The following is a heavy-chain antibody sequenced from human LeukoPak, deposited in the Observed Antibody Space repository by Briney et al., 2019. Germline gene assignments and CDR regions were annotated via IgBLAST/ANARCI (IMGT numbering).Heavy chain of an antibody. V-gene: IGHV3-21*01. J-gene: IGHJ4*02. CDR1: GLTFSSYN. CDR3: ARLETTPYYFDY. CDR2: ISRSSTYI. Sequence: PGGSLRLSCAASGLTFSSYNMNWVRQAPGKGLEWVSSISRSSTYISYADSVKGRFTISRDNAKNSLYLQMNSLRAEDTAVYYCARLETTPYYFDYWGQGTLVTVSS. D-gene: IGHD1-1*01.